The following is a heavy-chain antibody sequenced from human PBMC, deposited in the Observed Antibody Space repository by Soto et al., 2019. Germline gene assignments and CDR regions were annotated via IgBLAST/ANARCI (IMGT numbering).Heavy chain of an antibody. D-gene: IGHD3-22*01. V-gene: IGHV4-4*07. CDR1: GGSISSYY. CDR2: IYTSGST. Sequence: SETLSLTCTVSGGSISSYYWSWIRQPAGKGLEWIGRIYTSGSTNYNPSLKSRVTMSVDTSKNQFSLKLSSVTAADTAVYYCAREGSGSSGYYYVHFDYWGQGTLVTVSS. J-gene: IGHJ4*02. CDR3: AREGSGSSGYYYVHFDY.